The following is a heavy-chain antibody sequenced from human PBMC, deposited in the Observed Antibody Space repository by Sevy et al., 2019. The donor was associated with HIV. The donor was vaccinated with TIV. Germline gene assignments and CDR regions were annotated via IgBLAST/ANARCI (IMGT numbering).Heavy chain of an antibody. J-gene: IGHJ4*02. V-gene: IGHV4-39*01. CDR3: ATHDGSDF. Sequence: SETLSLTCNVSGGSISSSRCYWGWIRQPPGKGLEWIGSMYSSGTTYYNPSLKSRVAISVDMAKNQFSLRLNSVTAADTVVYYCATHDGSDFWGQGSLVTVSS. CDR1: GGSISSSRCY. CDR2: MYSSGTT.